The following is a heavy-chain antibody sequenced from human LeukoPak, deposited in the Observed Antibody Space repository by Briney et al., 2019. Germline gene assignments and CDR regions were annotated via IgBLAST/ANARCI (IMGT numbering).Heavy chain of an antibody. Sequence: RASVKVSCKASGYTFTSYGISWVRQAPGQGLEWMGWISAYNGNTNYAQKLQGRVTMTTDTSTSTAYMELRSLRSDDTAVYYCARTYSSSWYQTVDYWGQGTLVTVSS. CDR3: ARTYSSSWYQTVDY. V-gene: IGHV1-18*01. J-gene: IGHJ4*02. CDR1: GYTFTSYG. D-gene: IGHD6-13*01. CDR2: ISAYNGNT.